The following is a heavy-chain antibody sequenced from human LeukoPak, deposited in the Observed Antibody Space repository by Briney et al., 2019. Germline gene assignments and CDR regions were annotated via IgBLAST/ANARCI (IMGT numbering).Heavy chain of an antibody. V-gene: IGHV4-31*03. CDR1: GGPISRGGYY. D-gene: IGHD3-22*01. CDR2: IYYSGST. J-gene: IGHJ6*03. CDR3: ARTPDNHYYYMDV. Sequence: SQTLSLTCTVSGGPISRGGYYWSWIRQHPGKGLEWIGYIYYSGSTYYNPSLKSRVTISVDTSKNHFSLKLSSVTAADTAVYYCARTPDNHYYYMDVWGKGTTVTVSS.